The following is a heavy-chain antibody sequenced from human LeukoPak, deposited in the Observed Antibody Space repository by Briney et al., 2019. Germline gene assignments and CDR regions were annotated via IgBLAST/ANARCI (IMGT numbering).Heavy chain of an antibody. Sequence: SETLSLTCAVSIDSANGNYWSWVRQSPGKGLEWIGEVHRSGSTNYKPSLKRRVTISIDRSKDQISLDLTSVTAADTAVYYCARELLNAPTPGAYWGQGILVTVSS. V-gene: IGHV4-4*02. CDR1: IDSANGNY. D-gene: IGHD2-21*01. CDR2: VHRSGST. CDR3: ARELLNAPTPGAY. J-gene: IGHJ4*02.